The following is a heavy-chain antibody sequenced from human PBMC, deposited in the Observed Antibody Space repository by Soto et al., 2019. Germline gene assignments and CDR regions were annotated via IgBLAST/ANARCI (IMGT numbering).Heavy chain of an antibody. D-gene: IGHD3-10*01. Sequence: QVQLQESGPGLVKPSETLSLTCTVSGGSVSSGSYYWSWIRQPPGKGLEWVGYLYYSGSNNYNPSLKRRVTLSVDTSKNQFPLKLSSVTAADTAVYYCARGGNYYGSGSYNWFDPWGQGTLVTVSS. CDR1: GGSVSSGSYY. J-gene: IGHJ5*02. V-gene: IGHV4-61*01. CDR3: ARGGNYYGSGSYNWFDP. CDR2: LYYSGSN.